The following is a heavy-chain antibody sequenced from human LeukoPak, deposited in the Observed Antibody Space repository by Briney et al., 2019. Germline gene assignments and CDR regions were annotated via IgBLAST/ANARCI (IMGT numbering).Heavy chain of an antibody. V-gene: IGHV3-7*01. CDR1: GLTFSIHW. CDR2: INQDGSDK. CDR3: AKDRIRYFDWLSWFDP. D-gene: IGHD3-9*01. J-gene: IGHJ5*02. Sequence: GGSLRLSCAASGLTFSIHWMNWVRQAPGKGLECVANINQDGSDKYYVDSVKGRFTISRDNTKNSLYLQMNSLRAEDTAVYYCAKDRIRYFDWLSWFDPWGQGTLATVSS.